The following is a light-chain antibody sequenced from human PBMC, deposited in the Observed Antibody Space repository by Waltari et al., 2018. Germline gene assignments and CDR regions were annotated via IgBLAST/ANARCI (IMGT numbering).Light chain of an antibody. CDR3: QQYFTTPS. CDR1: QSLVYRSSNRNY. CDR2: WAS. V-gene: IGKV4-1*01. J-gene: IGKJ5*01. Sequence: DIVMTQAPDSLAVSLCESATNKCKSSQSLVYRSSNRNYVAWFQQRPGQTPKLLIYWASTRESGVPDRFSGSGSRTDFTLPISSLQAEDVEIYYCQQYFTTPSFGQGTRLEIK.